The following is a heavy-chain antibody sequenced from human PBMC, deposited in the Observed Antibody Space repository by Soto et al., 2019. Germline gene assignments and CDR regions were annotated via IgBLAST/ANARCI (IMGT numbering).Heavy chain of an antibody. D-gene: IGHD4-4*01. CDR1: GGTFSSSA. V-gene: IGHV1-69*12. CDR3: ARDNDRLQLGGNYYYVLDV. CDR2: FIPLFRTP. J-gene: IGHJ6*02. Sequence: QVQLVQSGAEMKEPGSSVKVSCKTSGGTFSSSAISLLRQAPGQGLEWMGGFIPLFRTPDYAQKFQGRVTLAGEESTSTAYIELSSMRSEDTAVYYCARDNDRLQLGGNYYYVLDVWGQGTTITVSS.